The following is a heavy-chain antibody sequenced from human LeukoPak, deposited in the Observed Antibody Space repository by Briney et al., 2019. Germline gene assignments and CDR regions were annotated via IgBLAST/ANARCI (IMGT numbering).Heavy chain of an antibody. CDR3: ALNHYYDSSGPREYYFDY. CDR2: IIPIFGTA. CDR1: GGTFSSYA. J-gene: IGHJ4*02. Sequence: ASVKVSCKASGGTFSSYAISWVRQAPGQGLEWMGGIIPIFGTANYAQKFQGRVTITADESTSTAYMELSSLRSEDTAVYYCALNHYYDSSGPREYYFDYWGQGTLVTVSS. V-gene: IGHV1-69*13. D-gene: IGHD3-22*01.